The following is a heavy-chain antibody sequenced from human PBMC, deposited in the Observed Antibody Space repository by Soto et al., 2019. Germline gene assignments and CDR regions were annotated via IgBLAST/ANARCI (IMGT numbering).Heavy chain of an antibody. J-gene: IGHJ4*02. CDR1: GYTFTSYA. CDR3: ARPKGSSLRWHFDY. V-gene: IGHV1-3*01. D-gene: IGHD4-17*01. Sequence: ASVKVSCKASGYTFTSYAMHWVRQAPGQRLEWMGWINAGNGNTKYSQKFQGRVTITRDTSASTAYMELSSLRSEDTAVYYCARPKGSSLRWHFDYWGQGTLVTVSS. CDR2: INAGNGNT.